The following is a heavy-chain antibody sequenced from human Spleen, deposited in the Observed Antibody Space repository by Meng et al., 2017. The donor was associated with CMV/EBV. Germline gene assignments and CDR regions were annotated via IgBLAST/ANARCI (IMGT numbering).Heavy chain of an antibody. Sequence: SFSGYYWSWIRQPPGKGLEWIGEINHSGSTNHNPSLKSRVTISVDTSKNQFSLKLNSVTAADTAVYYCARYGVYYYDSSGYSGFDSWGPGTLVTVSS. J-gene: IGHJ4*02. CDR2: INHSGST. V-gene: IGHV4-34*01. CDR1: SFSGYY. CDR3: ARYGVYYYDSSGYSGFDS. D-gene: IGHD3-22*01.